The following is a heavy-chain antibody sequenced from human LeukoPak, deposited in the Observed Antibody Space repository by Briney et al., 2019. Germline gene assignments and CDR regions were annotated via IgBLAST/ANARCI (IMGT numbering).Heavy chain of an antibody. Sequence: SETLSLTCAVSGDSISSGYYWDWIRQPPGKGLAWIGSIYHSGTTYYNPSLKGRVTISVDTSKNQFSLKLSSVTAADTAMYYCARDSKSTADAFDIWGQGTMVTVSS. D-gene: IGHD5/OR15-5a*01. CDR1: GDSISSGYY. CDR3: ARDSKSTADAFDI. CDR2: IYHSGTT. J-gene: IGHJ3*02. V-gene: IGHV4-38-2*02.